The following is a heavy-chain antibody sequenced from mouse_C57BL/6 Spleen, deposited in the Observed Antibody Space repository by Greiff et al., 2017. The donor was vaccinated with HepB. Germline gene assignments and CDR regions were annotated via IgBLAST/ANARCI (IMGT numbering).Heavy chain of an antibody. Sequence: VQLQQSGAELVRPGASVKLSCTASGFNIKDYYMHWVKQRPEQGLEWIGRIDPEDGDTEYAPKFQGKATMTADTSSNTAYLQLSSLTSEDTAVYYCTTDGDSSGAYYAMDYWGQGTSVTVSS. CDR3: TTDGDSSGAYYAMDY. CDR2: IDPEDGDT. D-gene: IGHD3-2*02. CDR1: GFNIKDYY. J-gene: IGHJ4*01. V-gene: IGHV14-1*01.